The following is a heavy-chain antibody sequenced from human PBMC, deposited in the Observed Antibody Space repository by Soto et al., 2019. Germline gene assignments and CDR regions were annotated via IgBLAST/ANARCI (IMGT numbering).Heavy chain of an antibody. CDR1: GFTFSRYA. J-gene: IGHJ4*02. CDR3: AKDDLYYDDLPGPNS. Sequence: GGSLRLSCAASGFTFSRYAMTWVRQAPGKGLEWVSSISGSGGSTYYTNSVKGRFTISRDNSKNMMYLQMNSLRAEDAAIYYCAKDDLYYDDLPGPNSWSQGTLVTVSS. CDR2: ISGSGGST. D-gene: IGHD3-22*01. V-gene: IGHV3-23*01.